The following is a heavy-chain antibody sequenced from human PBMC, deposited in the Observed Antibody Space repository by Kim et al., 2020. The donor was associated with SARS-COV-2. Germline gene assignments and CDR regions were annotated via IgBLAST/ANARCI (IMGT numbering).Heavy chain of an antibody. V-gene: IGHV3-48*03. CDR1: GFIFSSYE. CDR2: INTDGTTV. CDR3: VRDRGRGTSPSESGVDV. Sequence: GGSLRLSCAASGFIFSSYEINWVRQAPGKGLEWVSYINTDGTTVYYADSVQGRFTISRDNAKNSLYLQMNSLAVDDTAVYYCVRDRGRGTSPSESGVDVWGQGTMVTVSS. D-gene: IGHD2-15*01. J-gene: IGHJ3*01.